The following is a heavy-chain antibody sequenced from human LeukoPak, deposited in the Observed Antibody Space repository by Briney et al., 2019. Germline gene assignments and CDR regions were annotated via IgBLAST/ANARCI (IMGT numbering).Heavy chain of an antibody. CDR1: GFTFSDYY. Sequence: GGSLGLSCAASGFTFSDYYMSWIRQAPGKGLEWVSYISSSGSTIYYADSVKGRFTISRDNAKNSLYLQMNSLRAEDTAVYYCARYDSSGYYRLTDAFDIWGQGTMVTVSS. J-gene: IGHJ3*02. V-gene: IGHV3-11*04. CDR3: ARYDSSGYYRLTDAFDI. D-gene: IGHD3-22*01. CDR2: ISSSGSTI.